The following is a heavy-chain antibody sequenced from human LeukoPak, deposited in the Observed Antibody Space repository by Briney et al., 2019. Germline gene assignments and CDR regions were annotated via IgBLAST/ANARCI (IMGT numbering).Heavy chain of an antibody. CDR1: GFTFSSYA. Sequence: GGSLRLSCAASGFTFSSYAMSWVRQAPGKGLEWVSGISGGDSGVTTYYVDSVKGRFSISRDNSKDTLYLQMHSLRAEDTAEYYCAKNLTSRGGKTNWPAFDYGGHGPLVTVS. CDR3: AKNLTSRGGKTNWPAFDY. V-gene: IGHV3-23*01. CDR2: ISGGDSGVTT. D-gene: IGHD2-2*01. J-gene: IGHJ4*01.